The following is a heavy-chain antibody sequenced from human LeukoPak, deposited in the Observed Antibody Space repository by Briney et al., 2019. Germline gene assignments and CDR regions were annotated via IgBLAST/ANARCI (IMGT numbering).Heavy chain of an antibody. Sequence: GGSLRLSCAASGFTFSSYAMSWVRQAPGKGLEWVSAISGSGGSTYYADSVKGRFTISRDNSKNTLYLQMNSLRAEDTAVYYCARDKGASYYYYYMDVWGKGTTVTVSS. V-gene: IGHV3-23*01. CDR3: ARDKGASYYYYYMDV. CDR1: GFTFSSYA. D-gene: IGHD1-26*01. CDR2: ISGSGGST. J-gene: IGHJ6*03.